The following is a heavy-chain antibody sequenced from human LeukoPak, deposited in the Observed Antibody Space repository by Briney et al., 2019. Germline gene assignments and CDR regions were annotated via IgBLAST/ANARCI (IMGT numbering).Heavy chain of an antibody. CDR3: ATGTTGTGRGLDV. Sequence: SQTLSLTCAISGDSVSSSSAAWNWIRQSPSRGLEWLGRTYYRSKWYNDYAESVKSRITINPDTSKNQFSLQLNSVTPEDTALYYCATGTTGTGRGLDVWGKGTTVIVSS. D-gene: IGHD1-1*01. CDR1: GDSVSSSSAA. CDR2: TYYRSKWYN. V-gene: IGHV6-1*01. J-gene: IGHJ6*04.